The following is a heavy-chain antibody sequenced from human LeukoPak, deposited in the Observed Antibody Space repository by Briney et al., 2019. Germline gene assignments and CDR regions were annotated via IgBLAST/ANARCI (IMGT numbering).Heavy chain of an antibody. J-gene: IGHJ4*02. D-gene: IGHD4-17*01. V-gene: IGHV1-46*01. CDR1: GYTFTSYY. CDR2: INPSGGGT. CDR3: AREERGGSDYGVNIDY. Sequence: ASVKVSCKASGYTFTSYYMHWVRQAPGQGLEWMGIINPSGGGTSYAQKFQGRVTMTRDTSTSTVYMELSSLRSEDTAVYYCAREERGGSDYGVNIDYWGQGTLVTVSS.